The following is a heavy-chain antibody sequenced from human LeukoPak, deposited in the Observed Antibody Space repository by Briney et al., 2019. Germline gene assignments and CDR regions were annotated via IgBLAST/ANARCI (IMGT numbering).Heavy chain of an antibody. CDR1: RFTFSSYF. J-gene: IGHJ4*02. CDR3: ARVDYGDYGFDY. CDR2: ISGSGGTT. Sequence: GGSLILSCAASRFTFSSYFMSWVRQAPGKGLEWVSVISGSGGTTYYAVSVKGRFTISRDNSKNTLYLQMNSLRAEDTAVYYCARVDYGDYGFDYWGQGTLVTVSS. D-gene: IGHD4-17*01. V-gene: IGHV3-23*01.